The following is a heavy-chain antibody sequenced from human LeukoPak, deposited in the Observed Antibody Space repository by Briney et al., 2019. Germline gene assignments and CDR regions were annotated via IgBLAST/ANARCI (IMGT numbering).Heavy chain of an antibody. CDR3: AKGDYTFDP. Sequence: GGSLRLSCAASGFTFSSYGMHWVRQAPGKGLEWVAVIWYDGSNKYYADSVKGRFTISRDNSKNTLYLQMNSLRAKDTAVYYCAKGDYTFDPWGQGTLVTISS. J-gene: IGHJ5*02. CDR2: IWYDGSNK. CDR1: GFTFSSYG. V-gene: IGHV3-33*06. D-gene: IGHD4-11*01.